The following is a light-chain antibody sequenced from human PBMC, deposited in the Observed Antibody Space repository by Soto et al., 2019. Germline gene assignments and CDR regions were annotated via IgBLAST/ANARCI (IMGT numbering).Light chain of an antibody. V-gene: IGKV3-20*01. CDR2: GAS. J-gene: IGKJ1*01. CDR1: QSVGSNF. Sequence: EIVWTQSPGTLSFSPGKRATLSCRASQSVGSNFLAWYQQKPGQAPRLLIYGASSRATGIPDRFSGRGSGTDFTLTISRLEPEDFAVYYCQHYGSSPWTFGQGTEVEIK. CDR3: QHYGSSPWT.